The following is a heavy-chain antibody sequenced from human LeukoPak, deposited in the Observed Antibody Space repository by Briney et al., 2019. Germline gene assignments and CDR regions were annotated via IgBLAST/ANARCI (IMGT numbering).Heavy chain of an antibody. Sequence: GGSLRLSCAASGFTFSSYGMHWVRQAPGKGLEWVAFIRYDGSNKYYVDSVKGRFTISGDNSKNTLHLQMNSLRAEDTAVHYCKKRKAVAGSFDYWGQGTLVTVSS. J-gene: IGHJ4*02. CDR2: IRYDGSNK. CDR1: GFTFSSYG. D-gene: IGHD6-19*01. V-gene: IGHV3-30*02. CDR3: KKRKAVAGSFDY.